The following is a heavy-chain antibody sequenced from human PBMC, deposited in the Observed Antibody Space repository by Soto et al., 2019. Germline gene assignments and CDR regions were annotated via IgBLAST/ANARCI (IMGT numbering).Heavy chain of an antibody. CDR3: VRQAYYYDSSGYYPFDY. D-gene: IGHD3-22*01. Sequence: GESLKISCKGSGYSFTSYWIGWVRQMPGKGLEWMGIIYPGDSDTRYSPSFQGQVTISADKSISTAYLQWSSLKASDTAMYYCVRQAYYYDSSGYYPFDYWGQGTLVTVSS. CDR2: IYPGDSDT. CDR1: GYSFTSYW. J-gene: IGHJ4*02. V-gene: IGHV5-51*01.